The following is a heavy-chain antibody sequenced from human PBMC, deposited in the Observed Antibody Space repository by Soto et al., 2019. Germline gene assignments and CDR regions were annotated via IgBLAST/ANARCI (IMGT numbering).Heavy chain of an antibody. J-gene: IGHJ4*02. CDR3: ARARGTTVDFDY. D-gene: IGHD4-17*01. Sequence: QVQLQESGPGLVKPSETLSLTCTVSGGSISSYYWSWIRQPPGKGLEWIGYIYYSGSTNYNPSLKSRVTMLVDTSKNQFSLKLSSVTAADTAVYYCARARGTTVDFDYWGQGTLVTVSS. CDR2: IYYSGST. CDR1: GGSISSYY. V-gene: IGHV4-59*01.